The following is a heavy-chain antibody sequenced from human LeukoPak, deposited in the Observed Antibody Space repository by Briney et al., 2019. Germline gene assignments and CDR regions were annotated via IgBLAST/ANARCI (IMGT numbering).Heavy chain of an antibody. CDR3: ARALAWGGSSYSYYYMDV. CDR2: INPNSGNA. J-gene: IGHJ6*03. D-gene: IGHD1-26*01. CDR1: GYTFSDYD. V-gene: IGHV1-8*01. Sequence: ASVKVSCKASGYTFSDYDINWVRQATGQGLEWMGWINPNSGNAGYAQKFQGRITMTRNTSISTAYTELSSLRSEDTAVYYCARALAWGGSSYSYYYMDVWDKGTTVTVSS.